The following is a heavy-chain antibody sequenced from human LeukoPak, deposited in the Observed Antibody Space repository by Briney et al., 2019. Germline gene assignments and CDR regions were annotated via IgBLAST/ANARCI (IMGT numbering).Heavy chain of an antibody. CDR3: ARLRRIRGVIIIGYYYYMDV. J-gene: IGHJ6*03. CDR2: IFHSGST. Sequence: SETLSLTCAVSGGSISSGYWWSWVRQPPGKGLEWIGEIFHSGSTNYNPPLKSRVTISVDTSKNQFSLKLSSVTAADTAVYYCARLRRIRGVIIIGYYYYMDVWGKGTTVTISS. V-gene: IGHV4-4*02. CDR1: GGSISSGYW. D-gene: IGHD3-10*01.